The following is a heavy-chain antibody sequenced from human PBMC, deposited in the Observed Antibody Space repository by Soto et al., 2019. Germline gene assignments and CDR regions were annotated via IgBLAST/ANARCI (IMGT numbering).Heavy chain of an antibody. J-gene: IGHJ4*02. V-gene: IGHV3-21*01. D-gene: IGHD3-22*01. Sequence: GGSLRFSCAASGFTFSSYSMNWVRQAPGKGLEWVSSISSSSSYIYYADSVKGRSTISRDNAKNSLYLQMNSLRAEDTAVYYCARDSYYYDSSGYPDYWGQGTLVTVSS. CDR2: ISSSSSYI. CDR1: GFTFSSYS. CDR3: ARDSYYYDSSGYPDY.